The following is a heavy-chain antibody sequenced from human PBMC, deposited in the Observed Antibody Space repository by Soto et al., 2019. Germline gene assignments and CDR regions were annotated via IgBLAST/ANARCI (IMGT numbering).Heavy chain of an antibody. J-gene: IGHJ6*02. CDR2: INGGSTT. D-gene: IGHD3-3*01. V-gene: IGHV3-23*01. CDR3: AKDKDWSGVYGMDV. Sequence: PGGSLRLSCAASGFTFSSYAMSWVRQAPGKGLEWVTAINGGSTTYYADSVKGRFTISRDNSKHTLYLQMNSLRAEDTAVYYCAKDKDWSGVYGMDVWGQGTTVTVSS. CDR1: GFTFSSYA.